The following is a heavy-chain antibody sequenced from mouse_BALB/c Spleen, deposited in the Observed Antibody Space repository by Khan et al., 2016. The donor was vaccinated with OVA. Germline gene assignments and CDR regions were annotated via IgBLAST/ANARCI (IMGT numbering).Heavy chain of an antibody. V-gene: IGHV2-6-1*01. D-gene: IGHD2-10*01. CDR2: IWSDGST. CDR3: ARQPYYHYNIMDY. CDR1: GFSLTSYG. J-gene: IGHJ4*01. Sequence: QVQLKESGPGLAAPSQSQSITCTISGFSLTSYGVHWVRQPPGKGLEWLAVIWSDGSTNYNSTLKSRLTITKDNSQSQVFLKMSSLQTDDTAIYFCARQPYYHYNIMDYWGQGTSVTVSS.